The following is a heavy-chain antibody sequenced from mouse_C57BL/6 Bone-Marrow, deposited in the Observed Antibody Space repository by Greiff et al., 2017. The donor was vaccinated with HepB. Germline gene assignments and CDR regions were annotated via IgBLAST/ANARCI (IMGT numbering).Heavy chain of an antibody. D-gene: IGHD1-1*01. V-gene: IGHV1-64*01. J-gene: IGHJ4*01. CDR1: GYTFTSYW. CDR2: IHPNSGST. CDR3: ARALITTNYAMDY. Sequence: QVQLKQPGAELVKPGASVKLSCKASGYTFTSYWMHWVKQRPGQGLEWIGMIHPNSGSTNYNEKFKSKATLTVDKSSSTAYMQLSSLTSEDSAVYYCARALITTNYAMDYWGQGTSVTVSS.